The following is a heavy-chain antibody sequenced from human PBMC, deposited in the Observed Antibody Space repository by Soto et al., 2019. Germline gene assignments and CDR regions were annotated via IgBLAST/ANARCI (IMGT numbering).Heavy chain of an antibody. V-gene: IGHV3-23*01. CDR1: GFTFSSNA. CDR3: AKQRAGFGSGSDTYYFVY. Sequence: EVQLLESGGGLVQPGGSLRISCIGSGFTFSSNAMSWVRQAPGKGLEWVSAISGSGGTTYYADSVKGRFAVSRDNSNNTLYLQMNSLRAEDTAVYYCAKQRAGFGSGSDTYYFVYWGQGTLVTVSS. J-gene: IGHJ4*02. D-gene: IGHD3-10*01. CDR2: ISGSGGTT.